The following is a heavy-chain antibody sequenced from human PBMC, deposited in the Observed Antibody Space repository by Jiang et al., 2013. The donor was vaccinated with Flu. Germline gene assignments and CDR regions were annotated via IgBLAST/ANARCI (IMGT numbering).Heavy chain of an antibody. D-gene: IGHD5-24*01. Sequence: GGGVVQPGRSLRLSCAASGFTFSSYAMHWVRQAPGKGLEWVAVISYDGSNKYYADSVKGRFTISRDNSKNTLYLQMNSLRAEDTAVYYCARDGPVEMATIGYYFDYWGQGTLVTVSS. CDR3: ARDGPVEMATIGYYFDY. J-gene: IGHJ4*02. V-gene: IGHV3-30*04. CDR2: ISYDGSNK. CDR1: GFTFSSYA.